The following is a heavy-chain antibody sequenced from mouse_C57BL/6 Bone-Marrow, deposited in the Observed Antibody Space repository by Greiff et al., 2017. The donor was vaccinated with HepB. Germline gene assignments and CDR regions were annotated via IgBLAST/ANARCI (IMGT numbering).Heavy chain of an antibody. Sequence: QVQLKESGAELARPGASVKLSCKASGYTFTSYGISWVKQRTGQGLEWIGEIYPRSGNTYYNEKFKGKATLTADKSSSTAYMELRSLTSEDSAVYFCATTVVATPDYWGQGTTLTVSS. CDR1: GYTFTSYG. CDR2: IYPRSGNT. D-gene: IGHD1-1*01. J-gene: IGHJ2*01. V-gene: IGHV1-81*01. CDR3: ATTVVATPDY.